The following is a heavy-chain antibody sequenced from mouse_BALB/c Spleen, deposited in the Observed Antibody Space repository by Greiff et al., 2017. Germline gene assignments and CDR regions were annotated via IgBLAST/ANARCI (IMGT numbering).Heavy chain of an antibody. CDR2: ISYSGST. V-gene: IGHV3-2*02. CDR1: GYSITSDYA. Sequence: EVQLQQSGPGLVKPSQSLSLTCTVTGYSITSDYAWNWIRQFPGNKLEWMGYISYSGSTSYNPSLKSRISITRDTSKNQFFLQLNSVTTEDTATYYCARREVYYGNYGAWFAYWGQGTLVTVSA. CDR3: ARREVYYGNYGAWFAY. D-gene: IGHD2-1*01. J-gene: IGHJ3*01.